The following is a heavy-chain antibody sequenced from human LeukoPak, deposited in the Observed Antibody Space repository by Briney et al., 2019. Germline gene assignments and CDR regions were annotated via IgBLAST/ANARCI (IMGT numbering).Heavy chain of an antibody. CDR3: AKDSVNHNWPLEGYFDL. J-gene: IGHJ2*01. Sequence: PGGSLRLSCAASGFTFSSYGMHWVRQAPGKGLEWVAVISYDGSNKYYADSVKGRFTISRDNSKNTLYLQMNSLRAEDTAVYYCAKDSVNHNWPLEGYFDLWGRGTLVTVSS. D-gene: IGHD1-20*01. CDR1: GFTFSSYG. V-gene: IGHV3-30*18. CDR2: ISYDGSNK.